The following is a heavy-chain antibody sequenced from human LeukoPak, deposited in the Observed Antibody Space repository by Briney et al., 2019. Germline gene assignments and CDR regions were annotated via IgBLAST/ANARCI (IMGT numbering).Heavy chain of an antibody. D-gene: IGHD3-9*01. CDR1: GFTFTNYA. V-gene: IGHV3-23*01. J-gene: IGHJ4*02. CDR2: ITGSDGSS. CDR3: AKWGDYDILTGYYVPDY. Sequence: GGSLRLSCVASGFTFTNYAMSWVRQAPGKGLEWVSAITGSDGSSYYADSVRGRFTISRDNSKNTLYLQVNSLRAEDTAVYYCAKWGDYDILTGYYVPDYWGQGTLVTVSS.